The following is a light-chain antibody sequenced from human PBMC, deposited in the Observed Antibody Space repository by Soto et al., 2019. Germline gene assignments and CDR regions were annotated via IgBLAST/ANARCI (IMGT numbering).Light chain of an antibody. J-gene: IGKJ2*01. CDR1: QSIRTF. CDR2: DAS. V-gene: IGKV1-39*01. CDR3: QQTYSTPQFT. Sequence: DIQMTQSPSSLSASVGDRITISCRASQSIRTFLNWYQQKPGKAPKVLIFDASTLQSGVPSRFXGSGSGTDFTLTISSLQPEDFATYYWQQTYSTPQFTFGPGTKLEI.